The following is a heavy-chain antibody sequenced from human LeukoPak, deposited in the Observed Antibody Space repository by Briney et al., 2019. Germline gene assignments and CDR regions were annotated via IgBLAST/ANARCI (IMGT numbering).Heavy chain of an antibody. CDR1: GYTFTDYY. J-gene: IGHJ4*02. Sequence: ASLKVSCKASGYTFTDYYMHWVRQAPGQGLEWMGWINVNRGGTNYAQRFQGRVTMTRDTSITTAYMELSRLKSDDTAVYYCARVAEDCSSTSCYAGVDYWGQGTLVTVSS. V-gene: IGHV1-2*02. CDR2: INVNRGGT. CDR3: ARVAEDCSSTSCYAGVDY. D-gene: IGHD2-2*01.